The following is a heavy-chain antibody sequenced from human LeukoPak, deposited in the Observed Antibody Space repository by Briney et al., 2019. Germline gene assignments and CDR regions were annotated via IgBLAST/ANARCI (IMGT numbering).Heavy chain of an antibody. Sequence: TGGSLRLSCAASGFTFSVYSMNWVRQSPGQGLEWVSSISSSSNFTFYADSVKGRFSISRDNAKDSLYLQINSLRAEDTAVYYCARAHRNNTSCYHNWFDLWGQGTLVIVSS. CDR3: ARAHRNNTSCYHNWFDL. CDR2: ISSSSNFT. J-gene: IGHJ5*02. V-gene: IGHV3-21*01. CDR1: GFTFSVYS. D-gene: IGHD2-2*01.